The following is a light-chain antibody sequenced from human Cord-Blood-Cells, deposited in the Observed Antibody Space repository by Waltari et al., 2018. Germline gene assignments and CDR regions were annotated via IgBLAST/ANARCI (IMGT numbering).Light chain of an antibody. Sequence: DLVMTQSPDSLAVSLGETATFNRKSSPSGLYSSNNKNYLAWYQQKPGRPPKLLIYWASTRESGVPDRFSGSGSGTDFTLTISSLQAEDVAVYYCQQYYSTPLTFGGGTKVEIK. J-gene: IGKJ4*01. CDR2: WAS. CDR1: PSGLYSSNNKNY. V-gene: IGKV4-1*01. CDR3: QQYYSTPLT.